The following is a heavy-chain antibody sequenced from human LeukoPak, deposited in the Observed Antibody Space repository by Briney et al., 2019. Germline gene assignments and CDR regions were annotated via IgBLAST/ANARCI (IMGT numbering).Heavy chain of an antibody. CDR2: ISGSSSST. D-gene: IGHD3-22*01. J-gene: IGHJ3*02. CDR1: GFTFSTYA. CDR3: AKVRMITMIAYDAFDI. V-gene: IGHV3-23*01. Sequence: GGSLRLSCAASGFTFSTYAINWVRQAPGKGLEWVSAISGSSSSTYYADSVKGRFTISRDNSKNTLYLQMNSLRAEDTAVYYCAKVRMITMIAYDAFDIWGQGTMVTVSS.